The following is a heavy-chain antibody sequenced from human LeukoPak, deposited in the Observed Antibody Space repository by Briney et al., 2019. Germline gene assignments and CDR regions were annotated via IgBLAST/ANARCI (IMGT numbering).Heavy chain of an antibody. CDR1: GYSISTGYY. J-gene: IGHJ4*02. CDR2: MYHSGST. V-gene: IGHV4-38-2*02. D-gene: IGHD1-26*01. CDR3: AGHTTTTFDY. Sequence: SETLSLTCTVSGYSISTGYYWGWIRPPPGKGLEWIGSMYHSGSTYYNPSLKSRVTMSADASKNQFSLKLSSVTAADTAVYYCAGHTTTTFDYWGQGTLVTVSS.